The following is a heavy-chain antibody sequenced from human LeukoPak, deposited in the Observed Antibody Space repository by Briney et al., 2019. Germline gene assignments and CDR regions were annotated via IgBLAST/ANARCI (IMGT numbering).Heavy chain of an antibody. CDR2: INHSGST. CDR3: ARGLVRYFDWFPEYYFDY. J-gene: IGHJ4*02. V-gene: IGHV4-34*01. D-gene: IGHD3-9*01. Sequence: SETLSLTCAVYGGSFSGYYWSWIRQPPGKGLEWIGEINHSGSTNYNPSLKSRVTISVDTSKNQFSLKLSSVTAADTAVYYCARGLVRYFDWFPEYYFDYWGQGTLVSVSS. CDR1: GGSFSGYY.